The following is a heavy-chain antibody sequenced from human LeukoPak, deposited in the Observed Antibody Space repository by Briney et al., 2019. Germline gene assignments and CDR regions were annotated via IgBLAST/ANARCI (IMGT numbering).Heavy chain of an antibody. CDR1: GLTFSDYY. Sequence: KPGGSLRLSCAASGLTFSDYYMSWIRQAPGKGLEWVSYISSSGSTIYYADSVKGRFTISRDNAKNSLYLQMNSLRAEDTAVYYCARVPYDFWSGSRRAYYFDYWGQGTLVTVSS. D-gene: IGHD3-3*01. CDR3: ARVPYDFWSGSRRAYYFDY. CDR2: ISSSGSTI. J-gene: IGHJ4*02. V-gene: IGHV3-11*04.